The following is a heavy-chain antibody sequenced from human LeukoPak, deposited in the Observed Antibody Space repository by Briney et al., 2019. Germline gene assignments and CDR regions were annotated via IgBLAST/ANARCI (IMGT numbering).Heavy chain of an antibody. D-gene: IGHD1-26*01. CDR3: ATWGDSGSYDHYCMDA. CDR2: IHFYGGVT. J-gene: IGHJ6*03. CDR1: GFTFSTFS. Sequence: GGSLRLSCAASGFTFSTFSMHWVRQAPGKGLEYVSSIHFYGGVTHYAISVKDRFTISRDNSKNILYLQMDSLRAEDMAVYYCATWGDSGSYDHYCMDAWGKGTTVTISS. V-gene: IGHV3-64*01.